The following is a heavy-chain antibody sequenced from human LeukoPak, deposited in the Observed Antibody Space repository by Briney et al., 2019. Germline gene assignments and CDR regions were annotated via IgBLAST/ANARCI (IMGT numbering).Heavy chain of an antibody. Sequence: SETLSLTCTVSGGSLRSYYWSWMRQPAGKRLEWIGRMYTIGSTNYNPSLKSRVTMSVDTSKNQLSLELSSVTAADTAVYYCARHDSSGWTPFDYWGRGTLVTVSS. V-gene: IGHV4-4*07. CDR3: ARHDSSGWTPFDY. J-gene: IGHJ4*02. CDR2: MYTIGST. CDR1: GGSLRSYY. D-gene: IGHD6-19*01.